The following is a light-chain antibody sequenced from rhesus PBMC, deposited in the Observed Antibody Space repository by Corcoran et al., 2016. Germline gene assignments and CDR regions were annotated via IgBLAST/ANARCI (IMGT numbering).Light chain of an antibody. CDR1: SSAIGGYTR. CDR2: EVN. Sequence: QAAPTQSPSVSGSPGPSVTISCTGTSSAIGGYTRVSWYQQHPGKTPNLLIYEVNKRPSGVSDRFAGSKSVNTASLTISGLQAEDEADYYCSSYASSNTFIFGAGTRLSV. J-gene: IGLJ1*01. CDR3: SSYASSNTFI. V-gene: IGLV2-13*03.